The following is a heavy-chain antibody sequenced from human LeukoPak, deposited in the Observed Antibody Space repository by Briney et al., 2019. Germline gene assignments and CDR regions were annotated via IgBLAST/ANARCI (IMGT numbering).Heavy chain of an antibody. CDR3: ARAFIVVVTVGEFDP. V-gene: IGHV1-46*01. CDR2: IKPSGTDT. D-gene: IGHD2-21*02. Sequence: RASVKVSCKTSGYSFTSYNLHWVRQAPGQRLEWMGIIKPSGTDTKYAQKFQGRVFMTTDTSTSTAYMELRSLRSDDTAVYYCARAFIVVVTVGEFDPWGQGTLVTVSS. J-gene: IGHJ5*02. CDR1: GYSFTSYN.